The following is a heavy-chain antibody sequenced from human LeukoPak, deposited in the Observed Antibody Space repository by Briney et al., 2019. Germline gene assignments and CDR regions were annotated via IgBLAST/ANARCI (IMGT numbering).Heavy chain of an antibody. CDR2: IYHSGST. Sequence: SETLSLTCTVSGGSISSGGYSWSWIRQPPGKGLEWIGYIYHSGSTYYNPSLKSRVTISVDRSKNQFSLKLSSVTAAGTAVYYCARASDFWSGYYHNWFDPWGQGTLVTVSS. CDR1: GGSISSGGYS. CDR3: ARASDFWSGYYHNWFDP. D-gene: IGHD3-3*01. V-gene: IGHV4-30-2*01. J-gene: IGHJ5*02.